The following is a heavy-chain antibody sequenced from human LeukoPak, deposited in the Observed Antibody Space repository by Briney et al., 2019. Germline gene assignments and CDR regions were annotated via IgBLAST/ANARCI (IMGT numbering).Heavy chain of an antibody. CDR3: ARDAEDIVVVPAAIGWFDP. CDR2: ISAYNGNT. CDR1: GYTFTSYG. D-gene: IGHD2-2*01. J-gene: IGHJ5*02. V-gene: IGHV1-18*01. Sequence: ASVKVSCKASGYTFTSYGISWVRQAPGQGLEWMGWISAYNGNTNYAQKLQGRVTMTTDTSTSTAYMELRSLRSDDTAVYYCARDAEDIVVVPAAIGWFDPWGQGTLVTVPS.